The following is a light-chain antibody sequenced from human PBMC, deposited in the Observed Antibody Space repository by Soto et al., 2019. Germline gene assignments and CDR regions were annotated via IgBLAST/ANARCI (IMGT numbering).Light chain of an antibody. CDR3: SSYRSSSTI. CDR2: EVS. CDR1: SSDVGSYNY. Sequence: QSVLTQPASVSGSPGQSITISCTGTSSDVGSYNYVSWHQQHPGKAPKLMIYEVSDRPSGISSRFSGSKSGNTASLTISGLQTEEEADYYCSSYRSSSTIFGIGTKLTV. V-gene: IGLV2-14*01. J-gene: IGLJ1*01.